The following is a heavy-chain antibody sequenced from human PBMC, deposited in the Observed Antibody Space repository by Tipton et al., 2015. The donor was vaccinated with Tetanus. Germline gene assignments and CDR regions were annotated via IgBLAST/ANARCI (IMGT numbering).Heavy chain of an antibody. CDR1: GGSFSTYI. J-gene: IGHJ4*02. D-gene: IGHD3-10*01. Sequence: QVQLVQSGAEVKKPGSSVKVSCKTSGGSFSTYITSWVRQAPGQGLEWMGGIIPIFGTINYAQKFQGRVTITADKSTSTVYMELSSLRSEDTAVHYCARDYDGSEPFDYWGQGSLLTVSS. CDR3: ARDYDGSEPFDY. V-gene: IGHV1-69*06. CDR2: IIPIFGTI.